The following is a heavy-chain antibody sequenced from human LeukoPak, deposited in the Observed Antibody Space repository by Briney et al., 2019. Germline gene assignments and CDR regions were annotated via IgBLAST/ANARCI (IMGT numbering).Heavy chain of an antibody. J-gene: IGHJ5*02. CDR3: ARRSFLYYDFWSGWYNWFDP. V-gene: IGHV4-34*01. Sequence: KPSETLSLTCAVYGGSFSGYYWSWIRQPPGKGLEWIGEINHSGSTNYNPSLKSRVTISVDTSKNQFSLKLSSVTAADTAVYYCARRSFLYYDFWSGWYNWFDPWGQGTLVTVSS. D-gene: IGHD3-3*01. CDR2: INHSGST. CDR1: GGSFSGYY.